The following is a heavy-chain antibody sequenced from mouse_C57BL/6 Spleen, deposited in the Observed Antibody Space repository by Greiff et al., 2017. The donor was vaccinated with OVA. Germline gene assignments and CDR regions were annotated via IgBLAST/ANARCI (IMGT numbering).Heavy chain of an antibody. Sequence: DVQLVESGGGLVKPGGSLKLSCAASGFTFSSYAMSWVRQTPEKRLEWVATISDGGSYTYYPDNVKGRFTISRDNAKNNLYLQMSHLKSEDTAMYYCARAYYSNYDYFDYWGQGTTLTVSS. D-gene: IGHD2-5*01. V-gene: IGHV5-4*01. CDR1: GFTFSSYA. CDR2: ISDGGSYT. J-gene: IGHJ2*01. CDR3: ARAYYSNYDYFDY.